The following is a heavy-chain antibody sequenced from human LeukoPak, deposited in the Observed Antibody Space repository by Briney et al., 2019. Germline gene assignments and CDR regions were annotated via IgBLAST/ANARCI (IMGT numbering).Heavy chain of an antibody. D-gene: IGHD2-21*01. CDR3: ARADRLHGGPYLIGP. CDR1: GYTFTDYY. CDR2: INPNSGGT. Sequence: ASVTVSCKTSGYTFTDYYLHWVRQAPGQGLEWMGWINPNSGGTSSAQKFQGRVTMTRDTSITTVYMEVSWLTSDDTAIYYCARADRLHGGPYLIGPWGQGTLVTVSS. J-gene: IGHJ5*02. V-gene: IGHV1-2*02.